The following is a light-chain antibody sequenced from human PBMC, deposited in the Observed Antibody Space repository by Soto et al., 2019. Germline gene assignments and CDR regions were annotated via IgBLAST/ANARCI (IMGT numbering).Light chain of an antibody. CDR3: QQYGSSPQLT. V-gene: IGKV3-20*01. CDR1: QSVSSSY. Sequence: EIGLTQSPGTLSLSPGERATLSCRASQSVSSSYLAWYQQKPGLAPRLLIYGASSRATGIPDRFSGSRSGTDFPLTISRLEPEDFAVYYCQQYGSSPQLTFGGGNQVE. J-gene: IGKJ4*01. CDR2: GAS.